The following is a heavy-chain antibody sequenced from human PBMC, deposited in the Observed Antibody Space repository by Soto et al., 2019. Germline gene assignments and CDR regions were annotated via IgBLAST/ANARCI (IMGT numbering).Heavy chain of an antibody. CDR3: ARVRCSSTSCERGWFYP. Sequence: QVQLGQSGAEVKKHGSSVKVSCKASGVTFSSYAISWVRQAPGQGLEWMGGIIPIFVKANYAQKFQGRVTITADKSPSTAYMERSSVRSDDKAVYYCARVRCSSTSCERGWFYPWGQGTLGTVSS. D-gene: IGHD2-2*01. CDR1: GVTFSSYA. V-gene: IGHV1-69*06. J-gene: IGHJ5*02. CDR2: IIPIFVKA.